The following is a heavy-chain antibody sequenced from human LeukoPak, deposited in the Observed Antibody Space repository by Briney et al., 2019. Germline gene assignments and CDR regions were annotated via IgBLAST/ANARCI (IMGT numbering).Heavy chain of an antibody. CDR3: ARDSSKLSLPIGTLGY. CDR2: IIPIFGTA. J-gene: IGHJ4*02. V-gene: IGHV1-69*05. CDR1: GGTFSSYA. Sequence: SVKVSCKASGGTFSSYAISWVRQAPGQGLEWMGGIIPIFGTANYAQKFQGRVTITTDESTSTAYMELSSLRSEDTAVYYCARDSSKLSLPIGTLGYWGQGTLVTVSS. D-gene: IGHD1-1*01.